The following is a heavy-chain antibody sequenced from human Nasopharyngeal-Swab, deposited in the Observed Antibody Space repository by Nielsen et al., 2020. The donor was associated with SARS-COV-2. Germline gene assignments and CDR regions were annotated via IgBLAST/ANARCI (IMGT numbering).Heavy chain of an antibody. V-gene: IGHV1-2*02. Sequence: ASVKVSCNASGYTFTGYYMHWVRQAPGQGLEWMGWISPNSGGTNYAQKFQGRVTMIRDTSISTAYMELSRLRSDDTAVYYCARDSGLGVAVAEFDPWGQGTLVTVSS. CDR3: ARDSGLGVAVAEFDP. CDR2: ISPNSGGT. J-gene: IGHJ5*02. D-gene: IGHD6-19*01. CDR1: GYTFTGYY.